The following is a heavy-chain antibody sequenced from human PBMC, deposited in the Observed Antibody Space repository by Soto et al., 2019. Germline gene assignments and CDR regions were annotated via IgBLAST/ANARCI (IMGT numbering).Heavy chain of an antibody. D-gene: IGHD7-27*01. CDR1: GFTFTRYS. V-gene: IGHV3-21*01. J-gene: IGHJ4*02. CDR3: ARESEDLTSNFDY. Sequence: LRLSCAASGFTFTRYSMNWVRQAPGKGLEWVSSISSTTNYIYYADSMKGRFTVYRDNAKNSVYLEMNSLSAEDTALYYCARESEDLTSNFDYWGQGNLVTVSS. CDR2: ISSTTNYI.